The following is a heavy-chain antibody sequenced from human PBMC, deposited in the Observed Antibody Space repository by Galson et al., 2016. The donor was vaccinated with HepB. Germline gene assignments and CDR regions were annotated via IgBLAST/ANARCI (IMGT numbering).Heavy chain of an antibody. CDR3: ARETAGRRIDS. Sequence: SLRLSCAASGFTFSAYGMHWVRQAPGKGLEWVAVIWYDESRKYYGDFVKGRFTISRDNSRNTVSLQMNSLRAEDTALYYCARETAGRRIDSWGPGTLVTVSS. CDR1: GFTFSAYG. J-gene: IGHJ4*02. V-gene: IGHV3-33*01. D-gene: IGHD6-6*01. CDR2: IWYDESRK.